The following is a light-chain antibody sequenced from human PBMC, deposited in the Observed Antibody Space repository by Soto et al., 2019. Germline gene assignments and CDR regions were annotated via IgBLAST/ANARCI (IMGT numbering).Light chain of an antibody. CDR1: SSDIGGYNY. Sequence: QSALTQPASVSGSPGQSITISCTGTSSDIGGYNYVSWYQQYPGKAPKLMIFGVSDRPSRVSNRFSGSKSGTTASLTISGLQAEDEADYYCSSYKTSSTVVVFGGGTQLTVL. CDR3: SSYKTSSTVVV. V-gene: IGLV2-14*01. CDR2: GVS. J-gene: IGLJ2*01.